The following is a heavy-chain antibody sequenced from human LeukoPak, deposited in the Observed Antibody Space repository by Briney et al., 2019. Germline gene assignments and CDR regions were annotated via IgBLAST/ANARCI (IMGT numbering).Heavy chain of an antibody. J-gene: IGHJ6*02. V-gene: IGHV3-74*03. CDR1: GFTFSSYG. Sequence: VQLVESGGGVVQPGRSLRLSCAASGFTFSSYGMHWARQTPGKGLVWVSRIKGDGSIREYADSVKGRFTISRDNAKNTLSLQLNSLRAEDTAVYYCVRDNYWSVMDAWGQGTTVTVSS. D-gene: IGHD2-8*02. CDR2: IKGDGSIR. CDR3: VRDNYWSVMDA.